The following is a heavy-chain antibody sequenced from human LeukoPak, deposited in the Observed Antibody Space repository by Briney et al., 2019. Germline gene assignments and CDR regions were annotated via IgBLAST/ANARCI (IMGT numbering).Heavy chain of an antibody. CDR3: ARGIYGNFDY. D-gene: IGHD3-10*01. J-gene: IGHJ4*02. CDR2: INNEGNDT. Sequence: GGSLKLSCAASRFAFTKYWMHWVRQVPRKGLMWVSRINNEGNDTNYADSVKGRFTISRDNAKNTLYLQMNSLRAEDTAVYYCARGIYGNFDYWGQGSLVTVSS. V-gene: IGHV3-74*01. CDR1: RFAFTKYW.